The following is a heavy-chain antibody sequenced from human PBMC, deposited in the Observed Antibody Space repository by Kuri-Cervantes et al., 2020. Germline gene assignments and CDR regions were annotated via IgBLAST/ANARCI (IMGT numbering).Heavy chain of an antibody. D-gene: IGHD1-20*01. CDR3: ARDLYDWNDGGWFDP. Sequence: ASVKVSCKASGYTFTSYAMHWVRQAPGQRLEWMGWINAGNGNTKYSQKFQGRVTITRDTSASTAYMELSSLRSEDTAVYYCARDLYDWNDGGWFDPWGQGTLVTVSS. CDR2: INAGNGNT. CDR1: GYTFTSYA. V-gene: IGHV1-3*01. J-gene: IGHJ5*02.